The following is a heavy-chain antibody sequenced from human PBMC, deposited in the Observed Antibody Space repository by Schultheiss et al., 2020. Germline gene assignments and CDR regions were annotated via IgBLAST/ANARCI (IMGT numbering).Heavy chain of an antibody. D-gene: IGHD3-22*01. Sequence: GGSLRLSCAASGFTFSSYGMHWVRQAPGKGLEWVAVISYDGSNKYYADSVKGRFTISRDNSKNTLYLQMNSLRAEDTAVYYCAKGRITMIVGPNWGQGTLVTVS. J-gene: IGHJ4*02. CDR2: ISYDGSNK. CDR1: GFTFSSYG. CDR3: AKGRITMIVGPN. V-gene: IGHV3-30*18.